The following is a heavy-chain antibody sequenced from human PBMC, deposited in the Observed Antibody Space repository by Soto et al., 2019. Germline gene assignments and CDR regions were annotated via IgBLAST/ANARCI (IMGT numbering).Heavy chain of an antibody. V-gene: IGHV4-39*01. J-gene: IGHJ5*02. CDR3: ARPKVRGVIYLGVNWFDP. CDR2: IYYSGST. CDR1: GGSISSSSYY. Sequence: QLQLQESGPGLVKPSETLSLTCTVSGGSISSSSYYWGWIRQPPGKGLEWIGSIYYSGSTYYNPSLKSRVTISVDTSKNQFSLKLSSVTAADTAVYYCARPKVRGVIYLGVNWFDPWGQGTLVTVSS. D-gene: IGHD3-10*01.